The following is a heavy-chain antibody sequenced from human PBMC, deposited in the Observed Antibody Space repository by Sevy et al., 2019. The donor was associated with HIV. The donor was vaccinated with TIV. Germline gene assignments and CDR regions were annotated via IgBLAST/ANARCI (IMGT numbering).Heavy chain of an antibody. V-gene: IGHV4-59*01. J-gene: IGHJ6*02. CDR3: ARDLMIPHYGMDV. D-gene: IGHD3-16*01. CDR2: IYYSGST. Sequence: SETLSLTCTVSGGSISSYYWSWIRQPPGKGLEWIGYIYYSGSTNYNPSLKSRVTISVDTSKNQFSLKLSSVTAADTAVYYCARDLMIPHYGMDVWGLGTTVTVSS. CDR1: GGSISSYY.